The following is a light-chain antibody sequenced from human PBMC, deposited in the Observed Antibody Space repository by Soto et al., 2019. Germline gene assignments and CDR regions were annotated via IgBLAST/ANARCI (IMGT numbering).Light chain of an antibody. Sequence: EIVMTQSPATLSVSPGEGATLSCRASQSISTNLAWYQQKPGQAPRLLIDGASSKATGIPARFSGSGSGTEFTLTISSLQSEDFAVYFCQQYHDWPLTFGGGTRVE. J-gene: IGKJ4*01. V-gene: IGKV3-15*01. CDR2: GAS. CDR3: QQYHDWPLT. CDR1: QSISTN.